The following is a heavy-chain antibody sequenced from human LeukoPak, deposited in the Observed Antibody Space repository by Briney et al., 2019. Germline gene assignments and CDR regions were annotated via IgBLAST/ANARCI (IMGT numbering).Heavy chain of an antibody. V-gene: IGHV3-21*01. J-gene: IGHJ6*03. Sequence: GGSLRLSCAASGFTFSSYWMHWVRQAPGKGLEWVSCISSSGYSIYYADSVKGRFTISRDNAKNSLYLQMNSLRAEDTAVYYCARDLTDPPYYYYYIDVWGKGTTVTISS. CDR2: ISSSGYSI. CDR3: ARDLTDPPYYYYYIDV. CDR1: GFTFSSYW.